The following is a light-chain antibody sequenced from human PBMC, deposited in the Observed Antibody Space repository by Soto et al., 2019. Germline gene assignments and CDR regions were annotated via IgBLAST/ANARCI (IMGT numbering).Light chain of an antibody. CDR2: KAS. CDR3: QQYNGYRLA. Sequence: DIQMTQSPSSLSASIGDRVTITYRASQSISRYLNCYQQKPGKAPKLLIYKASTLESGVPSRFSASGSGTEFTLTISSLQDDDFAIYYGQQYNGYRLAFGGGTKVDI. CDR1: QSISRY. V-gene: IGKV1-5*03. J-gene: IGKJ4*01.